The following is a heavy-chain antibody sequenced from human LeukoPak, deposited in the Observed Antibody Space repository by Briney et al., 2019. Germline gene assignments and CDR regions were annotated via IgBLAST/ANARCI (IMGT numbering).Heavy chain of an antibody. CDR1: GGTFSSYA. CDR3: ARCISGSGSYYNAHYYYGMDV. D-gene: IGHD3-10*01. Sequence: SVKVSCKASGGTFSSYAISWVRQAPGQGLEWMGRIIPILGIANYAQKFQGRVTITADKSTSTAYMELSSLRSEDTAVYYCARCISGSGSYYNAHYYYGMDVWGQGTTATVSS. J-gene: IGHJ6*02. CDR2: IIPILGIA. V-gene: IGHV1-69*04.